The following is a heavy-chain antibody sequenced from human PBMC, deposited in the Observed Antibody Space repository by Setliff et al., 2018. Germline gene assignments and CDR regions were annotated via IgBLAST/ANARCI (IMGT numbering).Heavy chain of an antibody. Sequence: SETLSLTCAVSGYSISSGYYWGWIRQPPAKGLELIGYIHHSGSTYYNPSLKSRVTISADTSKNQFSLTLTSVTATDTAVYYCARHFSSSWYFDYWGQGTQVTSPQ. CDR2: IHHSGST. CDR1: GYSISSGYY. CDR3: ARHFSSSWYFDY. V-gene: IGHV4-38-2*01. D-gene: IGHD6-13*01. J-gene: IGHJ4*02.